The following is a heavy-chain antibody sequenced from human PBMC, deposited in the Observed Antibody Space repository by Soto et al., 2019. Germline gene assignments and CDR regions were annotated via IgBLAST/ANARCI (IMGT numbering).Heavy chain of an antibody. V-gene: IGHV3-23*01. J-gene: IGHJ4*02. CDR3: ANGRATYGLLTHDY. CDR1: GFSFRNYA. Sequence: EMQLLESGGGLVQPGGSLRLSFAASGFSFRNYAMSWVRQAPGKGLEWISTLTGSSSNIYYADSVKGRFAISRDNSRNTLYLQMNSLTAEDTAVYYCANGRATYGLLTHDYWGQGTLVTVSS. CDR2: LTGSSSNI. D-gene: IGHD3-10*01.